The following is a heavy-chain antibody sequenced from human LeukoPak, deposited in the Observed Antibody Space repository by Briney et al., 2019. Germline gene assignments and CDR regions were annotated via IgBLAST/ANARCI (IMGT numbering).Heavy chain of an antibody. CDR2: ISYDGSNK. CDR3: TTSYYYDSSGYSYYRDV. Sequence: GGSLRLSCAASGFTFSSYGMHWVRQAPGKGLEWVAVISYDGSNKYYADSVKGRFTISRDNSKNTLYLQMNSLRAEDTAVYYCTTSYYYDSSGYSYYRDVWGKGTTVTVSS. J-gene: IGHJ6*03. D-gene: IGHD3-22*01. V-gene: IGHV3-30*03. CDR1: GFTFSSYG.